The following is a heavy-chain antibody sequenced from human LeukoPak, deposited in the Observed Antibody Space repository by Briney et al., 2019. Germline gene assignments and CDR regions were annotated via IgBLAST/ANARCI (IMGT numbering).Heavy chain of an antibody. V-gene: IGHV4-30-4*08. CDR2: IYYSGST. CDR3: ARGGDIVVVPAALDY. D-gene: IGHD2-2*01. J-gene: IGHJ4*02. Sequence: PSETLSLTCTVSGGSISSGDYYWSWIRQPPGKGLEWIGYIYYSGSTYYNPSLKSRVTISVDTSKNQFSLKLSSVTAADTAVYYCARGGDIVVVPAALDYWGQGTLVTVSS. CDR1: GGSISSGDYY.